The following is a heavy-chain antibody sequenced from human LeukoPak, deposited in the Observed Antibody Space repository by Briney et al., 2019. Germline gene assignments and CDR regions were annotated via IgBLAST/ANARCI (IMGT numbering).Heavy chain of an antibody. CDR2: ISNNFDT. V-gene: IGHV3-48*03. J-gene: IGHJ4*02. CDR1: GFSFSSFE. D-gene: IGHD5-12*01. Sequence: GGCLRLSCVVSGFSFSSFEMNWVRQAPVKGLEWVSYISNNFDTRYADSVKGRFTISRDNARESLYLQMNSLRAEDTAVYYCVRSLSGYITDPFFDQWGQGALVTVSS. CDR3: VRSLSGYITDPFFDQ.